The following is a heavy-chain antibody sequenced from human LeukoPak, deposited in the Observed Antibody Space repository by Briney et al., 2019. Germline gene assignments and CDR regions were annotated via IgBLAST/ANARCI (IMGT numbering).Heavy chain of an antibody. CDR2: IIPIFGTA. J-gene: IGHJ4*02. CDR1: GGTFSSYA. CDR3: ASPTAQSYYYDSSGYSLDD. Sequence: SVKVSCKASGGTFSSYAISWVRQAPGQGLEWMGGIIPIFGTANYAQKFQGRVTITADESTSTAYMELSSLRSEDTAVYYCASPTAQSYYYDSSGYSLDDWGQGTLVTVSS. D-gene: IGHD3-22*01. V-gene: IGHV1-69*13.